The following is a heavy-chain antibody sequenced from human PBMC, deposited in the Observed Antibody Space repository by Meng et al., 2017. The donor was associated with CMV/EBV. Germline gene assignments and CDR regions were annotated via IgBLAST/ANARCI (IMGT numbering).Heavy chain of an antibody. CDR2: IYYSGST. V-gene: IGHV4-39*01. J-gene: IGHJ4*02. D-gene: IGHD6-19*01. Sequence: GSLRLSCTVSGGSISSSSYYWGWIRQPPGQGLEWIGSIYYSGSTYYNPSLKSRVTISVDTSKNQFSLKLSSVTAADTAVYYCASEAVAERALGDYWGQGTLVTVSS. CDR1: GGSISSSSYY. CDR3: ASEAVAERALGDY.